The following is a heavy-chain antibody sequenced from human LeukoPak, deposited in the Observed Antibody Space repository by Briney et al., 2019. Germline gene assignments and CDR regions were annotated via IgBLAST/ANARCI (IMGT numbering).Heavy chain of an antibody. CDR1: GFTVSGNY. Sequence: GGSLRLSCAVSGFTVSGNYMSWVRQAPGKGLEWVSLIYSGGTAYYADSVKGRFTISRDNSKNTLYLQMNSLRAEDTAVYYCANPTVTTPFDYWGQGTLVTVSS. J-gene: IGHJ4*02. CDR2: IYSGGTA. V-gene: IGHV3-53*01. D-gene: IGHD4-17*01. CDR3: ANPTVTTPFDY.